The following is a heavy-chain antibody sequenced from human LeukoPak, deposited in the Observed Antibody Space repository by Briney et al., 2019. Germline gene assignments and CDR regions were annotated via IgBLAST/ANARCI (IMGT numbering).Heavy chain of an antibody. CDR3: TRGRQYQLTRGGWFDP. D-gene: IGHD2-2*01. Sequence: PSETLSLTCAVYGGSFCGYYWSWIRQPPGKGLEWIGEVNHSGSTNYNPSLKSRVTISVDTSKNQFSLKLSSVTAADTAVYYCTRGRQYQLTRGGWFDPWGQGTLVTVSS. CDR2: VNHSGST. V-gene: IGHV4-34*01. J-gene: IGHJ5*02. CDR1: GGSFCGYY.